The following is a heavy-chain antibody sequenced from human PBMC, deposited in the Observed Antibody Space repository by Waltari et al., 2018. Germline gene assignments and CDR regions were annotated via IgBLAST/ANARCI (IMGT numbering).Heavy chain of an antibody. D-gene: IGHD6-13*01. Sequence: QVQLQESGPGLVKPSETLSLTCTVSGGSISSYYWSWIRQPPGKGLEWIGYIYYSGSTNYSPSLKSQVTISVDTSKNQFSLKLSSVTAADTAVYYCARSSVLYSSSWYPLGYWGQGTLVTVSS. J-gene: IGHJ4*02. CDR2: IYYSGST. CDR1: GGSISSYY. CDR3: ARSSVLYSSSWYPLGY. V-gene: IGHV4-59*01.